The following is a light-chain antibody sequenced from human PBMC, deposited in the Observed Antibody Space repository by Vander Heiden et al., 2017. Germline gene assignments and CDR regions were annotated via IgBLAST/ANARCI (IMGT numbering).Light chain of an antibody. V-gene: IGKV1-5*01. Sequence: DIQMTQSHSTLSASVGDRVTITCRASQSISSWLAWYQQKPGKAPKLLIYDASSLESGVPSRFSGSGYGTEFTLTISSPQPDDFATYYCQQYKSYSPWAFGQGTKVEIK. J-gene: IGKJ1*01. CDR1: QSISSW. CDR3: QQYKSYSPWA. CDR2: DAS.